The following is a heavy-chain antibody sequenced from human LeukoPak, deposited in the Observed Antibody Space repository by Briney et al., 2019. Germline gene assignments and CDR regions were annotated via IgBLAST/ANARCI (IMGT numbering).Heavy chain of an antibody. Sequence: GGSLRLSCAASGFTFSSSWMNWVRQAPGKGLEWVADIKQDGSEKYYVDSVKGRFTISRDNAKNSLFLQMNSLRAEDTAVYYCARELGGFYYFDYWGQGTLVTVSS. V-gene: IGHV3-7*01. J-gene: IGHJ4*02. CDR2: IKQDGSEK. CDR3: ARELGGFYYFDY. CDR1: GFTFSSSW.